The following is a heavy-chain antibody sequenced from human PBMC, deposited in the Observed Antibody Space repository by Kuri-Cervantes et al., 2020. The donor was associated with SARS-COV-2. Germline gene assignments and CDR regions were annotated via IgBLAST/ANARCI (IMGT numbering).Heavy chain of an antibody. CDR1: GGSISSSSYY. CDR2: IYYSGST. J-gene: IGHJ6*02. V-gene: IGHV4-39*01. D-gene: IGHD6-6*01. Sequence: SETLSLTCTVSGGSISSSSYYWGWIRQPPGKGLGWIGSIYYSGSTYYNPSLKSRVTISVDTSKNQFSLKLSSVTAADTAVYYCARLPWGSSWYYGMDVWGQGTTVTVSS. CDR3: ARLPWGSSWYYGMDV.